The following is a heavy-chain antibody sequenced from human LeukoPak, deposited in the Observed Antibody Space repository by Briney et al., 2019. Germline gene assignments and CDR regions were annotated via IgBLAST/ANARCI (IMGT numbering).Heavy chain of an antibody. CDR2: IYTSGST. Sequence: SETLSLTCTVSGGSISSYYWSWIRQPPGRGLEWIGRIYTSGSTNYNPSLKSRVTMSVDTSKNQFSLKLSSVTAADTAVYYCARGAPAAISPFDYWGQGTLVTVSS. J-gene: IGHJ4*02. V-gene: IGHV4-4*07. CDR1: GGSISSYY. D-gene: IGHD2-2*01. CDR3: ARGAPAAISPFDY.